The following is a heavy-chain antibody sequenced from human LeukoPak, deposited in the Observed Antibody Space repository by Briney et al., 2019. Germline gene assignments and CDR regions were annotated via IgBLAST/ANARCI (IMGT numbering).Heavy chain of an antibody. CDR3: AKMVSSSWFYFDY. CDR2: IRYDGSNK. Sequence: GGSLRLSCAASGFTFSSYGMHWVRQAPGKGLEWVAFIRYDGSNKYYADSVKGRFTISRDNSKNTLYLQMNSPRAEDTAVYYCAKMVSSSWFYFDYWGQGTLVTVSS. D-gene: IGHD6-13*01. CDR1: GFTFSSYG. V-gene: IGHV3-30*02. J-gene: IGHJ4*02.